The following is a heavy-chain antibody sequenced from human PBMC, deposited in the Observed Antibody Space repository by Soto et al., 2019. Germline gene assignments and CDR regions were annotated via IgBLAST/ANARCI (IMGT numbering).Heavy chain of an antibody. D-gene: IGHD6-19*01. CDR3: AKSGGNGWFADAFDV. J-gene: IGHJ3*01. Sequence: GGSLRLSCAASGFTFSSYGMHWVRQAPGKGLEWVAVISYDGSNKYYADSVKGRFTISRDNSKNTLYLQMNNLRAEDTAVYCCAKSGGNGWFADAFDVWGQGTMVTVSS. CDR1: GFTFSSYG. V-gene: IGHV3-30*18. CDR2: ISYDGSNK.